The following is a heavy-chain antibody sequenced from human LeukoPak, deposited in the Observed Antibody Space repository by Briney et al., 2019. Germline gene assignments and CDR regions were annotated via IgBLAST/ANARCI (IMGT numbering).Heavy chain of an antibody. J-gene: IGHJ4*02. CDR3: ARVMWELLPGVGEDY. CDR2: IIPIFGTA. CDR1: GGTFSSYA. Sequence: GASVKVSCKASGGTFSSYAISWVRQAPGQGPEWMGGIIPIFGTANYAQKFQGRVTITTDESTSTAYMELSSLRSEDTAVYYCARVMWELLPGVGEDYWGQGTLVTVSS. D-gene: IGHD1-26*01. V-gene: IGHV1-69*05.